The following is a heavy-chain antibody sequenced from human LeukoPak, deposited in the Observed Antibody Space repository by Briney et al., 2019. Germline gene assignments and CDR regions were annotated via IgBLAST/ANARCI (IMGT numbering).Heavy chain of an antibody. CDR2: TYYRSKWYN. D-gene: IGHD3-22*01. CDR3: AREHDSSGSDY. J-gene: IGHJ4*02. Sequence: LXXLGRTYYRSKWYNDYAVSVKSRITINPDTSKNQFSLQLNSVTPEDTAVYYCAREHDSSGSDYWGQGTLVTVSS. V-gene: IGHV6-1*01.